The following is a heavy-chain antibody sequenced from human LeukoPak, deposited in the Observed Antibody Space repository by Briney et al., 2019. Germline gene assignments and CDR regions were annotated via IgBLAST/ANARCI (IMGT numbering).Heavy chain of an antibody. V-gene: IGHV3-48*01. Sequence: PGGSLRLSCAASGFTFSSYSMNWVRQAPGKGLEWVSYISSSSSTIYYADSVKGRFTISRDNAKNSLYLRMNSLRAEDTAVYYCARVRALDIWGQGTMVTVSS. CDR1: GFTFSSYS. CDR3: ARVRALDI. CDR2: ISSSSSTI. J-gene: IGHJ3*02.